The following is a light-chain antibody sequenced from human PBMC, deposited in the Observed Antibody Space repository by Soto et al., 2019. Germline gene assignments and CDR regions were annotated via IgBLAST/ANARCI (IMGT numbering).Light chain of an antibody. Sequence: DIQMTQSPCSVSASVGDRVTITCRASQGIDNWLAWYQQKPGKAPELLIYAASTLQSGVPSGFSGSGSGTDFTLTISCLQSEDFATYYCQQYYSFPRTFGQGTKVDI. CDR3: QQYYSFPRT. CDR1: QGIDNW. J-gene: IGKJ1*01. CDR2: AAS. V-gene: IGKV1-12*01.